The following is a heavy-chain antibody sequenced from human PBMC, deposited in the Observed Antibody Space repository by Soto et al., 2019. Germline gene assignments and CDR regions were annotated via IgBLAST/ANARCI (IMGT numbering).Heavy chain of an antibody. CDR2: INHSGST. V-gene: IGHV4-34*01. Sequence: SETLSLTCAVYGGSFSGYYWSWIRQPPGKGLEWIGEINHSGSTNYNPSLKRRVTISVDTSKNQFSLKLSSVTAADTAVYYCASLYYDILTGYLDFDYWGQGTLVTVSS. D-gene: IGHD3-9*01. J-gene: IGHJ4*02. CDR3: ASLYYDILTGYLDFDY. CDR1: GGSFSGYY.